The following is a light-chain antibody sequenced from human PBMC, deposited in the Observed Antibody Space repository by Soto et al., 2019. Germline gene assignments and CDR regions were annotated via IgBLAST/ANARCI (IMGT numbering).Light chain of an antibody. CDR1: SSNIGAGYD. CDR3: QSYDRNLIASV. V-gene: IGLV1-40*01. J-gene: IGLJ2*01. CDR2: GST. Sequence: QSVLTQPPSVSGAPGQRVTISCTGSSSNIGAGYDVHWYQQLPGAAPKLLIHGSTNRPSGVPDRFSGSKSGTSASLAVTGLLAEDEADYYCQSYDRNLIASVLGGGTKLTVL.